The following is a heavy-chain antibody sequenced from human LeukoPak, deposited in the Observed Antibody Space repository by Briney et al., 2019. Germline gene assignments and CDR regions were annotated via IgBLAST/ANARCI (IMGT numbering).Heavy chain of an antibody. D-gene: IGHD5-18*01. V-gene: IGHV3-21*01. Sequence: PGGSLRLSCAASGFTFSSYSMNWVRQAPGKGLEWVSSISSSSSYIYYADSVKGRFTISRDNAKNSLYLQMNSLRAEDTAVCYCARGGLQLWSYNFWGQGTLVTVSS. CDR3: ARGGLQLWSYNF. CDR1: GFTFSSYS. J-gene: IGHJ4*02. CDR2: ISSSSSYI.